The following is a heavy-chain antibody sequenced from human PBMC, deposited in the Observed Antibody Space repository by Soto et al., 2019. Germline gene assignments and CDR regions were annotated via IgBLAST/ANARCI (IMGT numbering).Heavy chain of an antibody. J-gene: IGHJ4*02. D-gene: IGHD6-6*01. V-gene: IGHV3-30*18. Sequence: QVQLVESGGGVVQPGRSLRLSCAASGFTFSSYGMHWVRQAPGKGLEWVAVISYDGSNKYYADSVKGRFTISRDNSKNTLYLQMNSLRAEDTAVYYCAKDRYSSSSSSFDYWGQGTLVTVSS. CDR1: GFTFSSYG. CDR2: ISYDGSNK. CDR3: AKDRYSSSSSSFDY.